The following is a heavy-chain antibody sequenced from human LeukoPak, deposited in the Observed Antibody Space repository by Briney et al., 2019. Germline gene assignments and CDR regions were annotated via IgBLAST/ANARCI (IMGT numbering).Heavy chain of an antibody. CDR2: IIPIFGTA. J-gene: IGHJ4*02. V-gene: IGHV1-69*05. Sequence: SVKVSCKASGGTFSSYAISWVRQAPGQGLEWMGGIIPIFGTANYAQKFQGRVTITTDESTSTAYMELSSLRSEDTAVYSCARHMGIAAPFDYWGQGTLVTVSS. CDR1: GGTFSSYA. CDR3: ARHMGIAAPFDY. D-gene: IGHD6-13*01.